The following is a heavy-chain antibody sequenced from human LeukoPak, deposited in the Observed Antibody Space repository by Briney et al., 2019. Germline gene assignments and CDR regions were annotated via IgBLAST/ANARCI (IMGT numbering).Heavy chain of an antibody. Sequence: PSETLSLTCTVSGGSISSSSYYWGWIRQPPGKGLEWIGSIYYSGSTYYNPSLKSRVTISVDTSKNQSSLKLSSVTAADTAVYYCAMYGSSNGYYFDYWGQGTLVTVSS. CDR3: AMYGSSNGYYFDY. CDR2: IYYSGST. J-gene: IGHJ4*02. V-gene: IGHV4-39*01. CDR1: GGSISSSSYY. D-gene: IGHD3-10*01.